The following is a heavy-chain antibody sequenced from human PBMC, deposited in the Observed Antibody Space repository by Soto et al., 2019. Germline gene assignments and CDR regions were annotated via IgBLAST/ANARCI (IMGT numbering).Heavy chain of an antibody. CDR3: ARGGGAAAGTGWFDP. V-gene: IGHV4-30-2*01. CDR2: IYHSGST. CDR1: GGPISSGGYS. Sequence: TLSLTCAVSGGPISSGGYSWSWIRQPPGKGLEWIGYIYHSGSTYYNPSLKSRVTISVDRSKNQFSLKLSSVTAADTAVYYCARGGGAAAGTGWFDPWGQGTLVTVSS. D-gene: IGHD6-13*01. J-gene: IGHJ5*02.